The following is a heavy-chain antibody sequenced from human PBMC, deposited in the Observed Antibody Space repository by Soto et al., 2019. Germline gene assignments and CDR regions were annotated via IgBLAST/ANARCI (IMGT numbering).Heavy chain of an antibody. V-gene: IGHV1-69*13. Sequence: SVKVSCKASGYTFTSYGISWVRQAPGQGLEWMGGIIPIFGTANYAQKFQGRVTITADESTSTAYMELSSLRSEDTAVYYCARGKEQLGGGWFDPWGQGTLVTVSS. CDR3: ARGKEQLGGGWFDP. CDR1: GYTFTSYG. CDR2: IIPIFGTA. J-gene: IGHJ5*02. D-gene: IGHD6-6*01.